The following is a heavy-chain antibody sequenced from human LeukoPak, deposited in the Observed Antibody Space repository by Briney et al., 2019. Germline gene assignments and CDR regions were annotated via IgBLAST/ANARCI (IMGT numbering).Heavy chain of an antibody. Sequence: GGSLRLSCAASGFTFSSYGMHWVRQAPGKGLEWVAFIRYDGSNKYYADSVKGRFTISRDNSKNTLYLQMNSLRAEDTAVYYCAKGSRIVGATTSGFFDYWGQGTLVTVSS. CDR3: AKGSRIVGATTSGFFDY. V-gene: IGHV3-30*02. D-gene: IGHD1-26*01. J-gene: IGHJ4*02. CDR2: IRYDGSNK. CDR1: GFTFSSYG.